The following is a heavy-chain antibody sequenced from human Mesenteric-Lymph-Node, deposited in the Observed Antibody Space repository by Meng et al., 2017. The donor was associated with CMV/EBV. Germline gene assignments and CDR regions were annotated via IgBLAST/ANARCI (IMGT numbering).Heavy chain of an antibody. CDR3: MRGGGIGVAGY. Sequence: ESLKISCAASGFTFSTYWMSWVRQPPGKGLEWIGSIHYSGSTYYNPSLKSRVTISVDTSKNQFSLKVSSVTAADTAIYYCMRGGGIGVAGYWGQGTLVTVSS. V-gene: IGHV4-39*07. CDR2: IHYSGST. D-gene: IGHD6-19*01. CDR1: GFTFSTYW. J-gene: IGHJ4*02.